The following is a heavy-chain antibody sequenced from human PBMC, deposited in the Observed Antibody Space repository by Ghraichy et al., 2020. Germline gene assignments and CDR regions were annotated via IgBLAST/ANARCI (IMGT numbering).Heavy chain of an antibody. D-gene: IGHD3-22*01. CDR3: ARLGDYDSGVYYYRYDY. J-gene: IGHJ4*02. Sequence: GGSLRLSCAASGFTLSNYWMNWVRQAPGKWLEWVASIKQDGSEKYHADSVKDRFTIARDNAQSPLYLQMNSLRADDTGVYYCARLGDYDSGVYYYRYDYWGQGTLVTDAS. V-gene: IGHV3-7*03. CDR1: GFTLSNYW. CDR2: IKQDGSEK.